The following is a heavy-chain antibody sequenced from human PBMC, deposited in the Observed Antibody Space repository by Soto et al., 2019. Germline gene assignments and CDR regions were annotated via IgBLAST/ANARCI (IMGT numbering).Heavy chain of an antibody. CDR1: GGSFSGYY. CDR3: ARVGGVYCNYYYYYYMDV. CDR2: INHSGST. D-gene: IGHD4-4*01. V-gene: IGHV4-34*01. Sequence: SETLSLTCAVYGGSFSGYYWSWIRQPPGKGLEWIGEINHSGSTNYNPSLKSRVTISVDTSKNQFSLKLSSVTAADTAVYYCARVGGVYCNYYYYYYMDVWGKGTTVTVSS. J-gene: IGHJ6*03.